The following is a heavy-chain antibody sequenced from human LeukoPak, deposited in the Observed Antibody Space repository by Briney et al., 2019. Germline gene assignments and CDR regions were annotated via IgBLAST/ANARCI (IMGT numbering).Heavy chain of an antibody. CDR3: ARDLDTAMVTLVDY. CDR1: GFTFSSYA. Sequence: GGSLRLSCAASGFTFSSYAMHWVRQAQGKGLEYVSAISSNGGSTYYANSVKGRFTISRDNSKNTLYLQMCSLRAEDMAVYYCARDLDTAMVTLVDYWGQGTLVTVSS. D-gene: IGHD5-18*01. J-gene: IGHJ4*02. CDR2: ISSNGGST. V-gene: IGHV3-64*01.